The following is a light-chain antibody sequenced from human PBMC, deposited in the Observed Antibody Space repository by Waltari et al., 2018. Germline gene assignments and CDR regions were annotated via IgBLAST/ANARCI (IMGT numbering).Light chain of an antibody. V-gene: IGLV4-69*01. J-gene: IGLJ3*02. CDR2: LYSNGSH. CDR3: QTWGNGIRV. CDR1: SGHSNSV. Sequence: QLVVTQPPSASASLGASVKLTCALSSGHSNSVIAWHQPQSGQGPRFLMKLYSNGSHTKGDGIPHRFSGSSSGAERFLIISSLQSADEADYYCQTWGNGIRVFGGGTKLTVL.